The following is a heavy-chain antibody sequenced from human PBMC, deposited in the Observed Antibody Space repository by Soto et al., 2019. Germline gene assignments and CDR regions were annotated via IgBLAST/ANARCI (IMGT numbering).Heavy chain of an antibody. D-gene: IGHD6-13*01. CDR2: ITSDSSTI. V-gene: IGHV3-48*02. CDR3: ARDNGRAGSFDP. CDR1: GFTFSRYS. J-gene: IGHJ5*02. Sequence: EVQLVESGGGLVQPGGSLRLSCAASGFTFSRYSMNWVRQAPGKGLEWISYITSDSSTIYYADSVKGRFTISRDNAKNSLFLQMNSLRDEDTAMYYGARDNGRAGSFDPWGQGTLVTVSS.